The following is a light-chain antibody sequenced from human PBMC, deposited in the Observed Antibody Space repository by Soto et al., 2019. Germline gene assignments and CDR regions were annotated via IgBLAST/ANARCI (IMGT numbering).Light chain of an antibody. CDR3: MQALQTPYT. V-gene: IGKV2-28*01. Sequence: EIVMTQSPPSLTVTPGEPASISCRSSQRLLHSNGNTFLDWYLQKPGQSPQLLIYLGSNRASGVPDRVSGSEAGTDFTLKISRVEAEDAGVYYCMQALQTPYTFGQGTKV. J-gene: IGKJ2*01. CDR1: QRLLHSNGNTF. CDR2: LGS.